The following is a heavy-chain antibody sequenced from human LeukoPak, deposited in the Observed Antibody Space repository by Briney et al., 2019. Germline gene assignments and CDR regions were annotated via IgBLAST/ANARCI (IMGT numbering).Heavy chain of an antibody. D-gene: IGHD3-10*02. J-gene: IGHJ4*02. CDR2: MYPSGSS. Sequence: PSETLSLTCTVSGGSINSFYWSWIRQPAGKGLEWIGRMYPSGSSNYNPSLKSRVTMSVDRSKSQVSLRLSSVTAADTAVYYCARGIFGPLERWGLGTLVTVSS. CDR1: GGSINSFY. CDR3: ARGIFGPLER. V-gene: IGHV4-4*07.